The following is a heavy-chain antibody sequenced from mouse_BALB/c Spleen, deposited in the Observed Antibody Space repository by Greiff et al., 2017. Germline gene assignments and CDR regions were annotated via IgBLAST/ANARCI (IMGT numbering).Heavy chain of an antibody. V-gene: IGHV1-9*01. CDR2: ILPGSGST. CDR1: GYTFSSYW. J-gene: IGHJ4*01. CDR3: ARHSPMVTTCAMDY. D-gene: IGHD2-1*01. Sequence: QVQLQQSGAELMKPGASVKISCKATGYTFSSYWIEWVKQRPGHGLEWIGEILPGSGSTNYNEKFKGKATFTADTSSNTAYMQLSSLTSEDSAVYDCARHSPMVTTCAMDYWGQGTSVTVSS.